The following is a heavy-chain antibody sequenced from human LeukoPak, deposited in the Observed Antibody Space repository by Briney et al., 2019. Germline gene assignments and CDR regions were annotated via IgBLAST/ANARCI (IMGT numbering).Heavy chain of an antibody. Sequence: GGSLRLSCAASGFTFSSYSMNWVRQAPGKGLVWVSRINSDGGSTSYADSVKGRFTISRDNAKNSLYLQMNSLRAEDTAVYYCARQAQRWLQLDYFDYWGQGTLVTVSS. CDR2: INSDGGST. J-gene: IGHJ4*02. V-gene: IGHV3-74*01. CDR1: GFTFSSYS. D-gene: IGHD5-12*01. CDR3: ARQAQRWLQLDYFDY.